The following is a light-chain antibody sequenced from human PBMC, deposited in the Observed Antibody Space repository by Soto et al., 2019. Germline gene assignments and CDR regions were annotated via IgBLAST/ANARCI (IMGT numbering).Light chain of an antibody. CDR2: DAF. CDR3: QQFNNSLT. CDR1: QDIGSA. V-gene: IGKV1D-13*01. J-gene: IGKJ4*01. Sequence: GDRVTITCRASQDIGSALAWYQQKPGKAPKLLIYDAFNLQSGVPSRFSGSGSGTDFTLTIRSLQPEDFATYVCQQFNNSLTFGGGTKVEIK.